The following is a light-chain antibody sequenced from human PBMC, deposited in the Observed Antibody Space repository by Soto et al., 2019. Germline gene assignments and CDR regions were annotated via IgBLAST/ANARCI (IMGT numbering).Light chain of an antibody. CDR1: QSVSASY. J-gene: IGKJ5*01. V-gene: IGKV3-20*01. CDR3: QQYGNSPIT. CDR2: GAS. Sequence: ETVLTQSPGTLSLSPGERATLSCRASQSVSASYLAWHQQKPDQAPRLLIYGASTRATGIPDRFSGSGSGTDFTLAISRLEPEDFAVYYCQQYGNSPITFGQGTRLEIK.